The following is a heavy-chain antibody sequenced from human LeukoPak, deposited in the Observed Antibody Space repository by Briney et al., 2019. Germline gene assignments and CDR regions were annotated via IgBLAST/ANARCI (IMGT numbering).Heavy chain of an antibody. CDR1: GYTFTSYG. CDR3: ARGITIFGVVRNAGNWFDT. CDR2: IDPNSGGT. J-gene: IGHJ5*02. D-gene: IGHD3-3*01. Sequence: ASVKVSCKASGYTFTSYGISWVRQAPGQGLEWMGWIDPNSGGTNYAQKFQGRVTMTRDTSISTAYMKLSRLRSDDTAVYYCARGITIFGVVRNAGNWFDTWGQGTLVTVSP. V-gene: IGHV1-2*02.